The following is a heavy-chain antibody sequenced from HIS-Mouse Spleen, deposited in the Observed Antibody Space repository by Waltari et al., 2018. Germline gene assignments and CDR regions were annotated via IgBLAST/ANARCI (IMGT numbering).Heavy chain of an antibody. D-gene: IGHD6-13*01. CDR2: SIIVGAP. CDR3: AREIPYSSSWYDWYFDL. V-gene: IGHV4-39*07. J-gene: IGHJ2*01. Sequence: QLQLQESGPGLVKPSETLSLTCTVSGGSISSSSYYWSGLGVSIIVGAPTTTPSLKSRVTISVETSKNQFSLKLSSVTAADTAVYYCAREIPYSSSWYDWYFDLWGRGTLVTVSS. CDR1: GGSISSSSYY.